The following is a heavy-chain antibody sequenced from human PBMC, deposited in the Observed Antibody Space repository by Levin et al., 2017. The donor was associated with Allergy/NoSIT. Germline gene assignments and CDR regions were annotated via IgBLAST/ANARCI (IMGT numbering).Heavy chain of an antibody. V-gene: IGHV3-30*18. D-gene: IGHD6-19*01. CDR2: ISYDGSNK. Sequence: GESLKISCAASGFTFSSYGMHWVRQAPGKGLEWVAVISYDGSNKYYADSVKGRFTISRDNSKHTLYMQMNSLRVEDTAVFYCAKDYYSSGYLESRGWYVDYWGQGTLVTVSS. CDR3: AKDYYSSGYLESRGWYVDY. CDR1: GFTFSSYG. J-gene: IGHJ4*02.